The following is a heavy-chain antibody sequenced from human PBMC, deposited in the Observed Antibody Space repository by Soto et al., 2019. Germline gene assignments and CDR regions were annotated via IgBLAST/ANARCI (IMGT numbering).Heavy chain of an antibody. J-gene: IGHJ3*02. CDR2: MNPNSGNT. CDR1: GYTFTSYD. V-gene: IGHV1-8*01. Sequence: QVQLVQSGAEVKKPGASVKVSCKASGYTFTSYDINWVRQATGQGLEWMGWMNPNSGNTGYAQKFQGRVTMTRNTSVSTAYMGLRSVRSEDSAVYCCARGEGAGDAFDIWGQGTMVTVSS. CDR3: ARGEGAGDAFDI. D-gene: IGHD3-16*01.